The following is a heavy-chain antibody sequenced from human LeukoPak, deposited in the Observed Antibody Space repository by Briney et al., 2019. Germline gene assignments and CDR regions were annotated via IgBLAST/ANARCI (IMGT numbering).Heavy chain of an antibody. CDR2: IIPIFGTA. Sequence: GASVKGSCKASGGTFSSYAISWGRQAPGHGLEWRGGIIPIFGTANYAQKFQGRVTITAVESTSTADRELSSLRSEDTAVYYCARAESGGQNYDFWRGQDYYYYGMDVWGQGTTVTVSS. V-gene: IGHV1-69*13. J-gene: IGHJ6*02. D-gene: IGHD3-3*01. CDR1: GGTFSSYA. CDR3: ARAESGGQNYDFWRGQDYYYYGMDV.